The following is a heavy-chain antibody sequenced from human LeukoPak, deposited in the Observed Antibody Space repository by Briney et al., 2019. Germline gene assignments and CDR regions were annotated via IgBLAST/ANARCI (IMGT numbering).Heavy chain of an antibody. Sequence: GGSLRLSCAASGFTFDDYAMHWVRQAPGKGLEWVSLISWDGGGTNYADSVKGRFTISRDNSKNSLYLQMNSLRTDDTAFYYCAKGSSSWLRLPIDYWGQGTLVTVSS. CDR1: GFTFDDYA. V-gene: IGHV3-43*01. CDR3: AKGSSSWLRLPIDY. D-gene: IGHD6-13*01. CDR2: ISWDGGGT. J-gene: IGHJ4*02.